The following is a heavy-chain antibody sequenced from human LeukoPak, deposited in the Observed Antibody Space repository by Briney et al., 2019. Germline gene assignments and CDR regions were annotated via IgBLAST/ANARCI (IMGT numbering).Heavy chain of an antibody. D-gene: IGHD3-22*01. Sequence: GASVKVSCKASGYTFTSYGISWVRQAPGQGLEWMGWISAYNGNTNYAQKLQGRVTMTTDTSTSTAYMELRSLRSDDTAVYYCARGHYCDSSGYYVLGAYYYYYMDVWGKGTTVTVSS. J-gene: IGHJ6*03. CDR3: ARGHYCDSSGYYVLGAYYYYYMDV. CDR1: GYTFTSYG. CDR2: ISAYNGNT. V-gene: IGHV1-18*01.